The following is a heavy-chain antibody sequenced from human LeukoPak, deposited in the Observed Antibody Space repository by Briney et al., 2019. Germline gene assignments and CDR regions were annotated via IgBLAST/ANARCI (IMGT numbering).Heavy chain of an antibody. CDR3: ASNPRDIVVVPAADYMDV. Sequence: GGSLRLSCAASGFTVSSNYMSWVRQAPGKGLEWVSVIYSGGSTYYADSVKGRFTISRDNAKNSLYLQMNSLRAEDTAVYYCASNPRDIVVVPAADYMDVWGKGTTVTVSS. V-gene: IGHV3-66*01. J-gene: IGHJ6*03. CDR2: IYSGGST. CDR1: GFTVSSNY. D-gene: IGHD2-2*01.